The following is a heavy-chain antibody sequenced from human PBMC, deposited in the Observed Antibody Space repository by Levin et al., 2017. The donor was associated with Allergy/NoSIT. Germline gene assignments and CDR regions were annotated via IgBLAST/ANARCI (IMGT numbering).Heavy chain of an antibody. V-gene: IGHV3-15*01. CDR3: TTDPLAPFTYYYDSSGYYYWDY. CDR1: GFTFSNAW. J-gene: IGHJ4*02. CDR2: IKSKTDGGTT. D-gene: IGHD3-22*01. Sequence: PSETLSLTCAASGFTFSNAWMSWVRQAPGKGLEWVGRIKSKTDGGTTDYAAPVKGRFTISRDDSKNTLYLQMNSLKTEDTAVYYCTTDPLAPFTYYYDSSGYYYWDYWGQGTLVTVSS.